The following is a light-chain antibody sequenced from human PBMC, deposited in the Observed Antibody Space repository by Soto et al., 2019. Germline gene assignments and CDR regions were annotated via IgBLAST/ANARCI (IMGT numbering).Light chain of an antibody. CDR2: DVC. CDR3: SSYTSSSTLDV. V-gene: IGLV2-14*01. Sequence: SVLTQPASVSGSPGQSITITCTGNSSDVGGYNYVSWYQQHPGKAPKLMIYDVCNRPSGVSNRFSGSKSGNTASLTISELQAEDEADYYCSSYTSSSTLDVFGTGTKATVL. CDR1: SSDVGGYNY. J-gene: IGLJ1*01.